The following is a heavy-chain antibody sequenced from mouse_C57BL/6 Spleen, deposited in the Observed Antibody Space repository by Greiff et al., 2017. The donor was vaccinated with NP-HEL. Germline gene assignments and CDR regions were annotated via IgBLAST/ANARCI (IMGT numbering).Heavy chain of an antibody. V-gene: IGHV5-17*01. Sequence: EVMLVESGGGLVKPGGSLKLSCAASGFTFSDYGMHWVRQAPEKGLEWVAYISSGSSTIYYADTVKGRFTISRDNAKNTLFLQMTSLRSEDTAMYYCARCNYVGWYFDVWGTGTTVTVSS. CDR3: ARCNYVGWYFDV. J-gene: IGHJ1*03. CDR1: GFTFSDYG. D-gene: IGHD2-1*01. CDR2: ISSGSSTI.